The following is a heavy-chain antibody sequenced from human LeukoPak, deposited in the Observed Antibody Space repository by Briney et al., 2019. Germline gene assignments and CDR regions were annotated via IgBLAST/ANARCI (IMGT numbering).Heavy chain of an antibody. D-gene: IGHD3-22*01. V-gene: IGHV4-61*02. CDR2: ISSSGST. J-gene: IGHJ3*02. CDR1: GESISSGDYY. CDR3: ARGPYSYDSSGAFDI. Sequence: PSETLSLTCTVSGESISSGDYYWSWIRQPAGKGLEWIGRISSSGSTNYNPSLKSRVTISVDTSKNQFSLKLSSVTAADTAVYFCARGPYSYDSSGAFDIWGQGTMVTVSS.